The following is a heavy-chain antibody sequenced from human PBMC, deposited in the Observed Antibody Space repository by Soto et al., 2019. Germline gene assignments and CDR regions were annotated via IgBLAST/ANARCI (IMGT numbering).Heavy chain of an antibody. J-gene: IGHJ4*01. Sequence: ASVKVSCKASGYTFTSYGISWVRQAPGQGLEWMGWISAYNGNTNYAQKLQGRVTMTTDTSTSTAYMELRSLRAEDTAIYYCAKDSHWAIISPTHDYWGHGTLVTVSS. CDR1: GYTFTSYG. CDR3: AKDSHWAIISPTHDY. V-gene: IGHV1-18*01. D-gene: IGHD2-2*01. CDR2: ISAYNGNT.